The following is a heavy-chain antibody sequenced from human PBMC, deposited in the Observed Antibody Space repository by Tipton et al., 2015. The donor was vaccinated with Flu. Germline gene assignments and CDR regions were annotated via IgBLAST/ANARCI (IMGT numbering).Heavy chain of an antibody. J-gene: IGHJ4*02. CDR3: ARDSAVFPGALHY. Sequence: TLSLTCTVSGASISSRSYYWGWIRQPPGKGLEWIGHIYYTGSTSYSPSLKSRVAISRDKSMNQFSLRLTSVTAADTAVYFCARDSAVFPGALHYWGLGKLVTVSS. V-gene: IGHV4-31*03. CDR2: IYYTGST. CDR1: GASISSRSYY. D-gene: IGHD1-26*01.